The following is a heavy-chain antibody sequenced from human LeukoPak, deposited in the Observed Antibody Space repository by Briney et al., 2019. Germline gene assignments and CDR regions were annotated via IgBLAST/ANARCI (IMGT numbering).Heavy chain of an antibody. CDR3: AREGKTYYYDSSFAY. CDR1: GYTFTSYD. V-gene: IGHV1-8*01. D-gene: IGHD3-22*01. J-gene: IGHJ4*02. Sequence: GASVKVSCKASGYTFTSYDINWVRQATGQGLEWMGWMNPNSGNTGYAQKFQGRVTITADESTSTAYMELSSLRSEDTAVYYCAREGKTYYYDSSFAYWGQGTLVTVSS. CDR2: MNPNSGNT.